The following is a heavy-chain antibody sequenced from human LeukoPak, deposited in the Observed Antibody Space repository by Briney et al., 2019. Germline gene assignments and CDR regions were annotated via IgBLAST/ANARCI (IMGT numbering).Heavy chain of an antibody. CDR2: IYYSGST. Sequence: SETLSLTCTVSGGSISSGGYYWSWIRQHPGKGLEWIGYIYYSGSTYYNPSLKSRVTISVDTSKNQFSLKLSSVTAADTAVYYCARVGVVRGVIRPNFDYWGQGTLVTVSS. CDR3: ARVGVVRGVIRPNFDY. CDR1: GGSISSGGYY. J-gene: IGHJ4*02. V-gene: IGHV4-31*03. D-gene: IGHD3-10*01.